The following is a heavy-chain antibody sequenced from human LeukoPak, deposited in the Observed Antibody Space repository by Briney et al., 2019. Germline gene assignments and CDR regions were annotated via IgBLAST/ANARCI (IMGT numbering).Heavy chain of an antibody. J-gene: IGHJ4*02. Sequence: ASVKVSCKASGYTFSNFYMHWVRQAPGQGLEWMGIIKPSGDSTTYEQKFQGRVTMTRDTSTRTVYMELSSLRSEDTAVYYCARGYCSSTSCLSHFDYWGQGTLVTVSS. D-gene: IGHD2-2*01. CDR1: GYTFSNFY. CDR3: ARGYCSSTSCLSHFDY. CDR2: IKPSGDST. V-gene: IGHV1-46*01.